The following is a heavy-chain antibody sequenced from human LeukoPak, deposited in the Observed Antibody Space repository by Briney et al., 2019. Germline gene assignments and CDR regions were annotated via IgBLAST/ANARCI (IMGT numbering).Heavy chain of an antibody. D-gene: IGHD3-10*01. V-gene: IGHV3-7*01. Sequence: GGSLRLSCAASGFTFSSYWMSWVRQAPGKGLEWVANIKQDGSEKYYVDSVKGRFTTSRDNAKNSLYLQMNSLRAEDTAVYYCARRSNHYYGSGSYYSLPFDYWGQGTLVTVSS. CDR1: GFTFSSYW. CDR2: IKQDGSEK. J-gene: IGHJ4*02. CDR3: ARRSNHYYGSGSYYSLPFDY.